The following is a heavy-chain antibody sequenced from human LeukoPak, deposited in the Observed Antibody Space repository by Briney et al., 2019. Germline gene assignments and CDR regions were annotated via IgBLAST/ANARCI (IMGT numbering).Heavy chain of an antibody. J-gene: IGHJ6*02. CDR2: IYANGGGT. V-gene: IGHV3-74*01. CDR1: GFTLSGYC. D-gene: IGHD2-8*02. CDR3: TRVQAGRSGLMDV. Sequence: GGSLRLSCAASGFTLSGYCMHWVRQVPGKGLVWVSRIYANGGGTTYADSVKGRFAISRDNAKNTHYLRMSSLRIEDTAVYYCTRVQAGRSGLMDVWGRGTTVTVSS.